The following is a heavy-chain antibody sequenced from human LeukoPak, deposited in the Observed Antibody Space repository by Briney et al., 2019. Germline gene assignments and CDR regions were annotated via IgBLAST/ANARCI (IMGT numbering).Heavy chain of an antibody. V-gene: IGHV3-23*01. CDR2: ISGSGTNT. J-gene: IGHJ3*02. CDR1: GFTFSSYA. CDR3: VRGPRYYDDSGFHYSVFDI. D-gene: IGHD3-22*01. Sequence: GGSLRLSCAASGFTFSSYAMTWVRQAPGKGLEWVSVISGSGTNTDYADSVKGRFTISRDNSKNTLYLQMNSLTADDTAVYYCVRGPRYYDDSGFHYSVFDIWGQGTVVTVSS.